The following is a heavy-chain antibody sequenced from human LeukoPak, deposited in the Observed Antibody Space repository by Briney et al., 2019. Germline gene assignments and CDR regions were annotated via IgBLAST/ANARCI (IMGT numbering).Heavy chain of an antibody. D-gene: IGHD3-3*02. Sequence: ASVKVSCKTSGYTFTSQGIYWVRQAPGQGLEYMGWISPYNGNTNYAQKLQGRVFMTTDTSTNTAYMELRSLRSDDTAVYYCAREWSHFGDYWGQGPLVTVSS. CDR2: ISPYNGNT. CDR1: GYTFTSQG. J-gene: IGHJ4*02. CDR3: AREWSHFGDY. V-gene: IGHV1-18*01.